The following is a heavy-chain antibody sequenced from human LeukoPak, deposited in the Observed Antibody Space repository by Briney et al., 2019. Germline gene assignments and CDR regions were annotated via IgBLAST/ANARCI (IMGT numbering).Heavy chain of an antibody. CDR1: GGSTSSYY. D-gene: IGHD3-22*01. Sequence: ASETLSLTCTVSGGSTSSYYWSWIRQPPGKGLEWIGYIYYSGSTNYNPSLKSRVTISVDTSKNQFSLKLSSVTAADTAVYYCAREDRKYYYDSSGIDIWGQGTMVTVSS. V-gene: IGHV4-59*01. J-gene: IGHJ3*02. CDR2: IYYSGST. CDR3: AREDRKYYYDSSGIDI.